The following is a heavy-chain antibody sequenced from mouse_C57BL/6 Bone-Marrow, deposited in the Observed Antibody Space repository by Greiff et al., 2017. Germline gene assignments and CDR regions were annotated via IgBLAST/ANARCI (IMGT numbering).Heavy chain of an antibody. D-gene: IGHD1-1*01. CDR3: ANYYYCSSYDWFAY. Sequence: QVQLQQSGPELVKPGASVKISCKASGYAFSSSWMNWVKQRPGKGLEWIGRIYPGDGDTNYNGKFKGKATLTADKSSSTAYMQLSSLTSEDSAVYFCANYYYCSSYDWFAYWGQGTLVTVSA. CDR2: IYPGDGDT. V-gene: IGHV1-82*01. CDR1: GYAFSSSW. J-gene: IGHJ3*01.